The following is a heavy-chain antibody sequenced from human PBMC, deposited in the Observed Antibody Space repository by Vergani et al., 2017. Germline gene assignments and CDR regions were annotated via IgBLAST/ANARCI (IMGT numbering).Heavy chain of an antibody. J-gene: IGHJ4*02. CDR2: IKEDGSEK. CDR3: ASMQWGGPFDY. V-gene: IGHV3-7*03. Sequence: EVQLVESGGGLVQPGGSLRLSCAASGFTFSSYWMSWVRKAPGKGLEWGANIKEDGSEKDYVDSVKGRFTSSRDNAKNSLYLQMHRLRAEGTAVYYCASMQWGGPFDYWGQGTLVTVAS. CDR1: GFTFSSYW. D-gene: IGHD6-19*01.